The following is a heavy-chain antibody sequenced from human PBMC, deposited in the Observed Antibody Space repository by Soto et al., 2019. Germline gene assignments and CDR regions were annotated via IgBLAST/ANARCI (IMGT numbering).Heavy chain of an antibody. CDR3: AKGPTYYYDSSGYFDY. CDR1: GFTFSRYA. CDR2: ISGSGGGT. D-gene: IGHD3-22*01. V-gene: IGHV3-23*01. J-gene: IGHJ4*02. Sequence: GGSLRLSCAASGFTFSRYAMSWVRQAPGKGLEWVSAISGSGGGTYYADSVKGRFTISRDNSKNTLYLQMNSLRAEDTAVCYCAKGPTYYYDSSGYFDYWGQGTLVTVS.